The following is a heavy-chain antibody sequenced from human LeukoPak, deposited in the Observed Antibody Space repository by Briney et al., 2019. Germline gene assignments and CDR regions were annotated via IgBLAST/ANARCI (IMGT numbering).Heavy chain of an antibody. V-gene: IGHV3-21*01. CDR2: ISSSSAYI. J-gene: IGHJ4*02. CDR3: AREAVVRGEYGFDY. CDR1: GFTFSSYS. Sequence: PGGSLRLSCAASGFTFSSYSMNWVRQAPGKGLEWVSSISSSSAYIHYADSVKGRFTISRDNAKNSLYLQMNSLRAEDTAVYYCAREAVVRGEYGFDYWGQGTLVTVSS. D-gene: IGHD3-10*01.